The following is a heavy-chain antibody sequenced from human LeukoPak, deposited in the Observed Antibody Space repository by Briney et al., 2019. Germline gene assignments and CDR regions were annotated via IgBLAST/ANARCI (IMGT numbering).Heavy chain of an antibody. CDR1: GGSISSSSYY. CDR2: IYYSGNT. Sequence: SETLSLTCTVSGGSISSSSYYWAWIRQPPGKGLEWIGSIYYSGNTYYKSSLKSRVTIAVDTSKNQFSLKLSSVTAADTAVYYCARGRMWAAAEKAYWGQGTLVTVSS. D-gene: IGHD6-13*01. V-gene: IGHV4-39*07. CDR3: ARGRMWAAAEKAY. J-gene: IGHJ4*02.